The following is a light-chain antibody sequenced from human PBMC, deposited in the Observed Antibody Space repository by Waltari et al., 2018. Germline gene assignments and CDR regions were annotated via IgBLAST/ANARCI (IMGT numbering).Light chain of an antibody. Sequence: DIQMTQSPLSLSASVGDRVSITCRASQSISSYSNWYKQKPGKAPKLLIYTASSLQSGVPSRFSGSGSGTDFTLTISSLQPEDFATYYCQQSYSTPKTFGQGTRVEIK. CDR2: TAS. V-gene: IGKV1-39*01. CDR3: QQSYSTPKT. J-gene: IGKJ1*01. CDR1: QSISSY.